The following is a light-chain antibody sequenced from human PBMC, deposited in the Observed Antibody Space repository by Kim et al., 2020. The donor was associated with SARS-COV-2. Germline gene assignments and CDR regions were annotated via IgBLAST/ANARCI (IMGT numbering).Light chain of an antibody. CDR2: GNK. J-gene: IGLJ1*01. Sequence: QSVTISCYGSSSNSGGNAVNWYQQLPGTAPTLLIYGNKQRPSEVPDRFSASKSGTSASLAISGLRSEDEADYFCAAWDDRLYGYVFGTGTKVTVL. CDR3: AAWDDRLYGYV. V-gene: IGLV1-44*01. CDR1: SSNSGGNA.